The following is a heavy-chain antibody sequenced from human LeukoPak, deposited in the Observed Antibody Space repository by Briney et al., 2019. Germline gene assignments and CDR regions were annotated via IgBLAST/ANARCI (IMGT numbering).Heavy chain of an antibody. CDR3: AKRRMGVWYYFDY. Sequence: GGSLRLSCAVSGFTFSSYAMSWVRQAPGKGLEWVSAISGSGGSTYYADSVKGRFTISRDNSKNTLYLQMNSLRAEDTAVYYCAKRRMGVWYYFDYWGQGTPVTVSS. CDR2: ISGSGGST. J-gene: IGHJ4*02. D-gene: IGHD2-8*01. V-gene: IGHV3-23*01. CDR1: GFTFSSYA.